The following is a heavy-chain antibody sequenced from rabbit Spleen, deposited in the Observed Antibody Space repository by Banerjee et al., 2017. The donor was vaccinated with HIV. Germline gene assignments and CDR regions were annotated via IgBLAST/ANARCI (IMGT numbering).Heavy chain of an antibody. D-gene: IGHD2-1*01. CDR3: ARDRNGDDYPFNL. V-gene: IGHV1S45*01. CDR1: GFSFSNKAV. Sequence: QERLVESGGGLVKPEGSLKLSCTASGFSFSNKAVMCWVRQAPGKGLEWIACINAVTGKAVYASWAKGRFTFSKTSSTTVTLQMTSLTAADTATYFCARDRNGDDYPFNLWGPGTLVTVS. CDR2: INAVTGKA. J-gene: IGHJ4*01.